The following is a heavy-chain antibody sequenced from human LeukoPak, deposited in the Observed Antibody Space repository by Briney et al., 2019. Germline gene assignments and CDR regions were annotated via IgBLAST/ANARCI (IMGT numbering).Heavy chain of an antibody. CDR1: GFSFNNYA. J-gene: IGHJ4*02. Sequence: PGGSLRLSCAASGFSFNNYAMSWVRQAPRKGLEWVSIIIASSGATFYADSVKGRFTISRDISKNTLYLQMNNLRVEDTAVYYCAKGGYDYIEVAYFDFWGQGILVTVSS. CDR3: AKGGYDYIEVAYFDF. CDR2: IIASSGAT. V-gene: IGHV3-23*01. D-gene: IGHD5-12*01.